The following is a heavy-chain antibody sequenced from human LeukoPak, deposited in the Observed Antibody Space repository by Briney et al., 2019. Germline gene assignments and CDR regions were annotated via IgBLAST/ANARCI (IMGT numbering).Heavy chain of an antibody. V-gene: IGHV3-21*01. J-gene: IGHJ5*02. D-gene: IGHD6-19*01. CDR1: GFTFSSYS. CDR2: ITSSSSYI. Sequence: AGGSLRLSCAASGFTFSSYSMNWVRQAPGKGLEWVSSITSSSSYIYYADSVKGRFTISRDNAKNSLYLQMNSLRAEDTAVYYCAREMLAAVAAQSWGQGTLVTVSS. CDR3: AREMLAAVAAQS.